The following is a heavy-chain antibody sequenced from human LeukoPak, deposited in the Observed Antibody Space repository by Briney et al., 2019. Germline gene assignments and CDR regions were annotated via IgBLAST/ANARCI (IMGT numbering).Heavy chain of an antibody. CDR3: ARGWVVTAYAPFDP. V-gene: IGHV4-34*01. CDR1: GGSFSGYY. J-gene: IGHJ5*02. Sequence: PSETLSLTCAVYGGSFSGYYWTWIRQTPGKGLEWIGGINHGGSTNYNPSLRSRVTISVDTSKNQFSLRLRSVSAADTAVYYCARGWVVTAYAPFDPWSQGTLVIVSS. CDR2: INHGGST. D-gene: IGHD2-21*02.